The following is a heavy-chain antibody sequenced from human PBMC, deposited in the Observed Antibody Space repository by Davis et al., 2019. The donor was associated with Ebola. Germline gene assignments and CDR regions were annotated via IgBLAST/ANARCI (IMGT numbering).Heavy chain of an antibody. Sequence: GGSLRLSYAASGFTFSSYAMSWVRKAPGKGLEWVSAISGSGGSTYYADSVKGRFTISRDNSKNTLYLQMNSLRAEDTAVYYCAKAYGDYYYYYGMDVWGQGTTVTVSS. V-gene: IGHV3-23*01. D-gene: IGHD4-17*01. CDR1: GFTFSSYA. J-gene: IGHJ6*02. CDR3: AKAYGDYYYYYGMDV. CDR2: ISGSGGST.